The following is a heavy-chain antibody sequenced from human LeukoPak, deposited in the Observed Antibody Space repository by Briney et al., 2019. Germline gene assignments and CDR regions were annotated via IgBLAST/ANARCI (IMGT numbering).Heavy chain of an antibody. CDR3: ARKGCSTTSCHDAFDI. D-gene: IGHD2-2*01. CDR2: INQDGSEK. V-gene: IGHV3-7*01. CDR1: GFTFSHAW. J-gene: IGHJ3*02. Sequence: PGGSLRLSCAASGFTFSHAWMSWVRQAPGKGLEWVANINQDGSEKYYVDSVKGRFTISRDNAKTSLYLQMNSLRAEDTAMFYCARKGCSTTSCHDAFDIWGQGTMVTVSS.